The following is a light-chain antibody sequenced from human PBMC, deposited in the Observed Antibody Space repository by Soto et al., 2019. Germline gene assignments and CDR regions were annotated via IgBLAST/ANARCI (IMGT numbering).Light chain of an antibody. CDR1: QGIRND. J-gene: IGKJ5*01. V-gene: IGKV1-17*01. Sequence: DIHMTQSPSSLSAYVGDRVTITCLASQGIRNDLGWYQQKPGKAPKLLIYAASTLQSGVSSRFSGSGSGTDFTLTFSSLQPEDSAIYYCQQLHSYPITFGHGTRLEI. CDR2: AAS. CDR3: QQLHSYPIT.